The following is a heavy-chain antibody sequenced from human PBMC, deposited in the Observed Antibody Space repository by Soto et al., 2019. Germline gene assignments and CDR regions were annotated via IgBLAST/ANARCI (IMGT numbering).Heavy chain of an antibody. CDR3: AREGTYYYGSGSYSWFDP. Sequence: PSETLSLTCAVSGGSISSGGYSWSWIRQPPGKGLEWIGYIYHSGSTYYNPSLKSRVTISVDRSKNQFSLKLSSVTAADTAVYNCAREGTYYYGSGSYSWFDPWGQGTLVTVSS. D-gene: IGHD3-10*01. J-gene: IGHJ5*02. V-gene: IGHV4-30-2*01. CDR1: GGSISSGGYS. CDR2: IYHSGST.